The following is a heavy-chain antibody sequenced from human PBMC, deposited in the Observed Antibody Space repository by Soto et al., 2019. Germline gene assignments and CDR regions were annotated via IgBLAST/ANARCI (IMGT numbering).Heavy chain of an antibody. J-gene: IGHJ4*02. Sequence: QITLKESGPTLVKPTQTLTLTCTFSVFSLSTYGVSVGWIRQPTGKALEWLALLYWANDKYYSPSLKSRLTITTDTFGNPVVLTRPTMHPVDTATCYCAHRLASPYYDHCRGSSFAYLGQGTLVTVSS. CDR1: VFSLSTYGVS. CDR2: LYWANDK. CDR3: AHRLASPYYDHCRGSSFAY. D-gene: IGHD3-3*01. V-gene: IGHV2-5*02.